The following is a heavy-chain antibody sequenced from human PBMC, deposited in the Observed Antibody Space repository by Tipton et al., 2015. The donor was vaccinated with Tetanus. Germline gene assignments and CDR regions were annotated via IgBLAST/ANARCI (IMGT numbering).Heavy chain of an antibody. V-gene: IGHV4-31*03. D-gene: IGHD6-13*01. CDR1: GGPISGSSYY. CDR3: ARDPGIASAGLWFDP. CDR2: ISYTGTT. J-gene: IGHJ5*02. Sequence: TLSLTCSVSGGPISGSSYYWSWIRQHPGKGLDWIGYISYTGTTHYNPSLKSRVTISLDRSKNQFSLKLTSVTAADTAVYYCARDPGIASAGLWFDPWGQGTLVTVSS.